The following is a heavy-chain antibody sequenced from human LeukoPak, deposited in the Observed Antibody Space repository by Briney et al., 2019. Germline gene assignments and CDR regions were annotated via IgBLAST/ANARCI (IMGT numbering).Heavy chain of an antibody. D-gene: IGHD6-13*01. J-gene: IGHJ5*02. CDR2: MNPNSGNT. CDR1: GYTFTSYD. Sequence: GASLKVSCKASGYTFTSYDINWVRQATGQGLEWMGWMNPNSGNTGYAQKFQGRVTMTRNTSISTAYMELSSLRSEDTAVYYCARGPGEGSSWYINWFDPWGQGTLVTVSS. V-gene: IGHV1-8*01. CDR3: ARGPGEGSSWYINWFDP.